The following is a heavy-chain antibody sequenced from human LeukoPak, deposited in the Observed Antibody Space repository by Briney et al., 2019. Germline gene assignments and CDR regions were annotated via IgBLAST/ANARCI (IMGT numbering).Heavy chain of an antibody. CDR1: GFTFSYYW. V-gene: IGHV3-74*01. J-gene: IGHJ4*02. CDR2: ISTDGSST. CDR3: ARGEYHQDGIGYNRFDN. D-gene: IGHD5-24*01. Sequence: GGSLRLSCAASGFTFSYYWMHWVRQAPGKGLVWVSRISTDGSSTTYADSVKGRFTISRDNAENSVFLQMRSLRPEDTAVYYCARGEYHQDGIGYNRFDNWGQGALVTVSS.